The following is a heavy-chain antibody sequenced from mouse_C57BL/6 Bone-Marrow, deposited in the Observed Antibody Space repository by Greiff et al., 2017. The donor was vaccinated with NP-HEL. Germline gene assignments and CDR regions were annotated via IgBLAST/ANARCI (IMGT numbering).Heavy chain of an antibody. CDR2: IYPGGGYT. CDR1: GYTFTNYW. Sequence: QVQLQQSGAELVRPGTSVKMSCKASGYTFTNYWIGWAKQRPGHGLEWIGDIYPGGGYTNYNEKFKGKATLTADKSSSTAYMQFSSLTSEDSAIYYCARIDSSGYGAWFAYWGQGTLVTVSA. CDR3: ARIDSSGYGAWFAY. V-gene: IGHV1-63*01. J-gene: IGHJ3*01. D-gene: IGHD3-2*02.